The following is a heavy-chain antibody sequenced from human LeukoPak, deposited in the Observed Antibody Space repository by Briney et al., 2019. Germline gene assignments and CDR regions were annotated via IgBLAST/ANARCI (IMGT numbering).Heavy chain of an antibody. CDR1: GFTFSSYS. J-gene: IGHJ3*02. Sequence: GGSLRLSCAASGFTFSSYSMNWVRQAPGKGLEWVSSISSSSSYIYYADSVKGRFTISRDNAKNSLYLQMNSLRAEDTAVYYCAKDRSPRGSVAYFDIWGQGTMVTVSS. D-gene: IGHD3-10*01. CDR2: ISSSSSYI. CDR3: AKDRSPRGSVAYFDI. V-gene: IGHV3-21*04.